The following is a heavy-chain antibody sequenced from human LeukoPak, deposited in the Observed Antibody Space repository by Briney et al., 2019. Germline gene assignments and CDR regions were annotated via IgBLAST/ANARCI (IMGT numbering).Heavy chain of an antibody. CDR2: IIRSSSTI. V-gene: IGHV3-48*01. J-gene: IGHJ1*01. Sequence: GGPLSLSCAASGFPFSSYSMNWVRQAPGKGLEWVSYIIRSSSTIYYADSVKGRFTISRDNAKNSLYMQLNSLRAEDTAVYYCARDRGTIFGVVTKGYFQHWGQGTLVTVSS. CDR3: ARDRGTIFGVVTKGYFQH. D-gene: IGHD3-3*01. CDR1: GFPFSSYS.